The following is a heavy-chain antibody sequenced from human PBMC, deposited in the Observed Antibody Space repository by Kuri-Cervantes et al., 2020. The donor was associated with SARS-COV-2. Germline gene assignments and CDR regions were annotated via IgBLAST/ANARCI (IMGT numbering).Heavy chain of an antibody. Sequence: GSLRLSCTVSGGSISSSSYYWGWIRQPPGKGLEWIGSIYYSGSTYYNPSLKSRVTISVDTSKNQFSLKLSSVTAADTAVYYCARALYYYDSRGPIDYWGQGTLVTVSS. V-gene: IGHV4-39*01. CDR3: ARALYYYDSRGPIDY. J-gene: IGHJ4*02. CDR2: IYYSGST. CDR1: GGSISSSSYY. D-gene: IGHD3-22*01.